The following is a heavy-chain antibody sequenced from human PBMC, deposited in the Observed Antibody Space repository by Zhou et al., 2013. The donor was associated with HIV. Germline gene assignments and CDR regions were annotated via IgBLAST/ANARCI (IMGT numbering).Heavy chain of an antibody. D-gene: IGHD2-2*01. Sequence: QLVQSGAEVKKPGSSVKVSCKASGFTFTSSAMQWVRQARGQRLEWIGWIVVGSGNTNYAQKFQERVTITRDMSTSTAYMELSSLRSEDTAVYYCAAGTHEDIVVVPAAPWYFDLWGRGTLVTVSS. J-gene: IGHJ2*01. CDR1: GFTFTSSA. CDR2: IVVGSGNT. V-gene: IGHV1-58*02. CDR3: AAGTHEDIVVVPAAPWYFDL.